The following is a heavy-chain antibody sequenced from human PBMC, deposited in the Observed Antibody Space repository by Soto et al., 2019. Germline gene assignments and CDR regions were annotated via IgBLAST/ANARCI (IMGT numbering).Heavy chain of an antibody. J-gene: IGHJ4*02. CDR3: GKGRSGDVGVFY. Sequence: QVQMVQSWAEVKKSGASVKISCKASGYSFTGYYIHWVRQAPGQGFEWMGEISPNSGGTKYAQKFQGRVTMTRDTSITTVYMDLSNLSPDDTAVYYCGKGRSGDVGVFYWGQGTLVTVYS. CDR2: ISPNSGGT. CDR1: GYSFTGYY. V-gene: IGHV1-2*02. D-gene: IGHD1-26*01.